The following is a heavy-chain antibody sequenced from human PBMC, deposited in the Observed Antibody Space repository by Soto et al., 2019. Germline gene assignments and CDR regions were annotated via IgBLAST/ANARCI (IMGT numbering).Heavy chain of an antibody. CDR2: INPSGGST. D-gene: IGHD4-17*01. V-gene: IGHV1-46*01. CDR1: GYTFTSYY. Sequence: SVKVSCKASGYTFTSYYMHWVRQAPGQGLEWMGIINPSGGSTSYAQKFQGRVTISVDTSKNQFSLKLSSVTAADTAVYYCARGRSPMTTASNWFDPWGQGTLVTVSS. J-gene: IGHJ5*02. CDR3: ARGRSPMTTASNWFDP.